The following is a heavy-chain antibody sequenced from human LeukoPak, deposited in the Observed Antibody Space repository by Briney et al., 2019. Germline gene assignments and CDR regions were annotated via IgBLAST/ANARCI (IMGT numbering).Heavy chain of an antibody. J-gene: IGHJ4*02. D-gene: IGHD3-22*01. Sequence: PSETLSLTCTVSGGSISSYYWSWIRQPPGKGLEWIGYIYYSGSTNYNPSLKSRVTISVDTSKNQFSLKLSSVTAADTAVYYCARDPGDYDSSGYYYDWGQGTLVTVSS. V-gene: IGHV4-59*12. CDR3: ARDPGDYDSSGYYYD. CDR1: GGSISSYY. CDR2: IYYSGST.